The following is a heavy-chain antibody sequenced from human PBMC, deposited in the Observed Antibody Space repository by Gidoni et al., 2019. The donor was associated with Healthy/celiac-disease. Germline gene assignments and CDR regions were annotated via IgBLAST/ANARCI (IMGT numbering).Heavy chain of an antibody. Sequence: QVQLVQSGAEVKKPGASVQVCCKACVYTFTSYYMHWVRQAPGQGLEWMGIINPSGGSTSYAQKFQGKVTMTRYTSTSTVFMELSSLRSEYTAVYYCARDHLRRSDAFDIWGQGTMVTVSS. CDR1: VYTFTSYY. J-gene: IGHJ3*02. V-gene: IGHV1-46*01. D-gene: IGHD4-17*01. CDR2: INPSGGST. CDR3: ARDHLRRSDAFDI.